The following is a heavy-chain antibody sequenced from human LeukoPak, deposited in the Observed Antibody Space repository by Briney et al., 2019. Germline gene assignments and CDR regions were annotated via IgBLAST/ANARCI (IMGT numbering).Heavy chain of an antibody. Sequence: PSETLSLTCTVSSGSISSGGYYWSWIRQPPGKGLEWIGYIYHSGSTYYNPSLKSRVTISVDRSKNQFSLKLSSVTAADTAVYYCARVAAIVSFSSNWFDPWGQGTLVTVSS. CDR1: SGSISSGGYY. D-gene: IGHD2-2*02. CDR2: IYHSGST. V-gene: IGHV4-30-2*01. CDR3: ARVAAIVSFSSNWFDP. J-gene: IGHJ5*02.